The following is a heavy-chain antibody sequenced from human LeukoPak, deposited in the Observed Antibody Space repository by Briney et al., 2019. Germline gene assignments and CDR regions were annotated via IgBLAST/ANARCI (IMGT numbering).Heavy chain of an antibody. V-gene: IGHV3-33*08. CDR3: VRDQMTTVTNSNWFDP. CDR2: IWYDGSNK. CDR1: GFTFSSYG. D-gene: IGHD4-17*01. J-gene: IGHJ5*02. Sequence: GGSLRLSCAASGFTFSSYGMHWVRQAPGKGLEWVAVIWYDGSNKYYADSVKGRFTISRDNSKNTLYLQMNSLRAEDTAVYYCVRDQMTTVTNSNWFDPWGQGTLVTVSS.